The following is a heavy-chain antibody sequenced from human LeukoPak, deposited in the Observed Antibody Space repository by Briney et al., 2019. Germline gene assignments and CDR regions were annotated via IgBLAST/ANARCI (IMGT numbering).Heavy chain of an antibody. CDR3: ARRSYSSSTGLNAFDI. Sequence: GESLKISCKGSGYSFTSYWIGWVRQMPGKGLEWMGIIYPGDSDTGYSPSFQGQVTISADKSISTAYLQWSSLKASDTAMYYCARRSYSSSTGLNAFDIWGQGTMVTVSS. D-gene: IGHD6-13*01. CDR2: IYPGDSDT. V-gene: IGHV5-51*01. J-gene: IGHJ3*02. CDR1: GYSFTSYW.